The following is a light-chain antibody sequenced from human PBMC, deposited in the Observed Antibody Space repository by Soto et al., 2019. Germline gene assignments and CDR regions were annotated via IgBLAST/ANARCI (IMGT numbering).Light chain of an antibody. CDR2: EVS. Sequence: QSALTQPASVSGSPGQSITISCTGTSSDVGSYNLVSWYQQHPGKAPKLMIYEVSKRPSGVSNRFSGSKSGNTASLTISGLQAEDEADYYCCSYAGSCPHYVFGTGTKVTVL. CDR3: CSYAGSCPHYV. J-gene: IGLJ1*01. V-gene: IGLV2-23*02. CDR1: SSDVGSYNL.